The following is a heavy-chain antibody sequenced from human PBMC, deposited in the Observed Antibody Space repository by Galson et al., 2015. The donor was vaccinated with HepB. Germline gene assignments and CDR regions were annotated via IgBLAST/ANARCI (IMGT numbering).Heavy chain of an antibody. CDR3: QINSDY. CDR2: ISYDGSNK. V-gene: IGHV3-30*04. Sequence: SLRLSCAASGFTFSSYAMHWVRQAPGKGLEWVAVISYDGSNKYYADSVKGRFTISRGNSKNTLYLQMNSLRAEDTAVYYCQINSDYWGQGTLVTVSS. D-gene: IGHD4-23*01. J-gene: IGHJ4*02. CDR1: GFTFSSYA.